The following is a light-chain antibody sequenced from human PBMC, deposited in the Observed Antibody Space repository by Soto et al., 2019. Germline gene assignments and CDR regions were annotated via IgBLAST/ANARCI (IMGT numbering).Light chain of an antibody. J-gene: IGLJ2*01. V-gene: IGLV2-8*01. CDR2: EVT. CDR1: SSDIGAYNY. Sequence: QSVLTQPPSASGSPGQSVTISCSGTSSDIGAYNYVSWYQQHPGKAPKLLISEVTKRPSGVPDRFSGSKSGNTASLTVSGLQGEDEADYYCSSYGGNNNYVIFGGGTKLTVL. CDR3: SSYGGNNNYVI.